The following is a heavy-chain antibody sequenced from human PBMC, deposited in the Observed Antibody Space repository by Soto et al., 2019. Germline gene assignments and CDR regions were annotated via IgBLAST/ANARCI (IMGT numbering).Heavy chain of an antibody. CDR1: GGLVSSGNYY. Sequence: QVQLQESGPRLVKPSETLSLTCTVSGGLVSSGNYYWDWIRQSPGKGLEWIGNVYYSGTTSYNPSLKRRAIVSVDASKNQFSLNLGSVTASDTAIYYCARPEIDHWGHGHAFEIWGQGTMVAVSS. J-gene: IGHJ3*02. V-gene: IGHV4-39*01. CDR2: VYYSGTT. CDR3: ARPEIDHWGHGHAFEI. D-gene: IGHD7-27*01.